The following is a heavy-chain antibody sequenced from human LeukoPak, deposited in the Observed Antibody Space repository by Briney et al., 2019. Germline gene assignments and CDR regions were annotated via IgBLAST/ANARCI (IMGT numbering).Heavy chain of an antibody. CDR2: ISYDGSNK. D-gene: IGHD5-18*01. J-gene: IGHJ4*02. V-gene: IGHV3-30*18. CDR1: GFTFSSYG. Sequence: GGSLRLSCAASGFTFSSYGMHWVRQAPGKGLEWVAVISYDGSNKYYADSVKGRFTISRDNSKNTLYLQMNSLRAEDTAVYYCANSIAKFGTMVTHGPGYWGQGTLVTVSS. CDR3: ANSIAKFGTMVTHGPGY.